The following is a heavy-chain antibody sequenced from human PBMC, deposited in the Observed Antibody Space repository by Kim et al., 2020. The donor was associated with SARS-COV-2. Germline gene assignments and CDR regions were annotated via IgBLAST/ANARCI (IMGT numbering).Heavy chain of an antibody. CDR3: AGGVAGDY. J-gene: IGHJ4*02. Sequence: GGSLRLACAASGFSMSNYWMTWVRQAPGKGLEWVANIEQDGSGRYYGDSVKGRFTISRDNAKNSVYLQMNSLRAEDTSVYYCAGGVAGDYWGQGALATVS. CDR1: GFSMSNYW. CDR2: IEQDGSGR. V-gene: IGHV3-7*01. D-gene: IGHD2-8*01.